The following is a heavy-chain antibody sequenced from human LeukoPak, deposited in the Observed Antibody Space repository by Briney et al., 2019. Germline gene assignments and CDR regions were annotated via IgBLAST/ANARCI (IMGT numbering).Heavy chain of an antibody. CDR3: IVSMRGGPFDY. J-gene: IGHJ4*02. D-gene: IGHD1-26*01. V-gene: IGHV3-7*02. CDR2: IKQDGSEK. CDR1: GFTFSNYW. Sequence: GGSLRLSCTASGFTFSNYWMSWVRQAPGKGLARVADIKQDGSEKSYVDSVKGRFTISRDNAKNSLYLQMNSLRDEDTAVYYCIVSMRGGPFDYRGQGALVTVSS.